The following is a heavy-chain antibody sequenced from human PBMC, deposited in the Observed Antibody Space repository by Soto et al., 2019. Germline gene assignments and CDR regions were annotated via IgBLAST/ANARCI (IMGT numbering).Heavy chain of an antibody. D-gene: IGHD1-1*01. J-gene: IGHJ4*02. CDR3: ARASWN. Sequence: EVQLVESGGGLVQPGGSLRLSCAASGFTFSDHYMDWVRQAPGKGLEWVGRSRNKANSYTTEYAASVKGRFTISIDYSKNSLYLQMNSLKTEDTAVYYCARASWNWGQGTLVTVSS. V-gene: IGHV3-72*01. CDR1: GFTFSDHY. CDR2: SRNKANSYTT.